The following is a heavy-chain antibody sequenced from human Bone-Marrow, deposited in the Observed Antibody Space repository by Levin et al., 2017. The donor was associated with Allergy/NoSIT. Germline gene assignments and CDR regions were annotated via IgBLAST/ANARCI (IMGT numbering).Heavy chain of an antibody. J-gene: IGHJ6*02. CDR1: GGSVSSGTYY. CDR2: INYRGVT. D-gene: IGHD5/OR15-5a*01. V-gene: IGHV4-61*01. Sequence: SETLSLTCSVSGGSVSSGTYYWSWIRRHPGKELEWIGYINYRGVTKYNPSLQSRVTISVDTSKTEFSLKVTSVTAADTAVYYCARNRIIVSGGNDYYYGMDVWGQGTTVTVSS. CDR3: ARNRIIVSGGNDYYYGMDV.